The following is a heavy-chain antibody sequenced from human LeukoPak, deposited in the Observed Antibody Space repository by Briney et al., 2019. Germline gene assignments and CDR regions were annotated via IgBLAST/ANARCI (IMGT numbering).Heavy chain of an antibody. CDR1: GFTFSSYA. CDR2: ISGSGDST. Sequence: GGSLRLSCVASGFTFSSYAMSWVRQGPEKGLEWVSGISGSGDSTYYADSVKGRFTLSRENSRDTLYLQMNSLRADDTAVYYCAKGRSGRYSPTWDYWGQGTLVTVSS. J-gene: IGHJ4*02. CDR3: AKGRSGRYSPTWDY. D-gene: IGHD1-26*01. V-gene: IGHV3-23*01.